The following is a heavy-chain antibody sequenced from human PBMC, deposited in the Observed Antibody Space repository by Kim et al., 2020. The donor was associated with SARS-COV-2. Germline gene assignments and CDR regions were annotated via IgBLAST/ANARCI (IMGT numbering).Heavy chain of an antibody. Sequence: NYNPSLKSRVTISIDTSKNQFSLRLSSVTAADTAVYYCARGGGSGFYYGWGQGALVTVSS. J-gene: IGHJ4*02. V-gene: IGHV4-59*09. CDR3: ARGGGSGFYYG. D-gene: IGHD3-22*01.